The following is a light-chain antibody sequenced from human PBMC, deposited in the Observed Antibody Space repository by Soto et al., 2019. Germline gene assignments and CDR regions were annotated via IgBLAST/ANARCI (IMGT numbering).Light chain of an antibody. CDR3: TSYAGGNNV. CDR1: SSDVGGYNY. CDR2: EVN. Sequence: QSVLTQPPSASGSPGQSVTISCTGTSSDVGGYNYVSWYQQHPGKVPKLMVYEVNKRPSGVPDRFSGSESRNTASLTVSGLQAEAEADYYCTSYAGGNNVFGTGTKVTVL. J-gene: IGLJ1*01. V-gene: IGLV2-8*01.